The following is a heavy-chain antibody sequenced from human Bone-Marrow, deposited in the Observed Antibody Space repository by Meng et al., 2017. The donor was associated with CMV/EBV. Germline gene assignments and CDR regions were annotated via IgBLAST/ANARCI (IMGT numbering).Heavy chain of an antibody. CDR3: ARGTGHCSGGSCYSGFDP. CDR2: MNPNSGNT. CDR1: GYTFTSYD. Sequence: ASVKVSGKASGYTFTSYDINWVRQATGQGLEWMGWMNPNSGNTGYAQKFQGRVTMTRNTSISTAYMELSSLRSEDTAVYYCARGTGHCSGGSCYSGFDPWGQGTLVTVSS. J-gene: IGHJ5*02. D-gene: IGHD2-15*01. V-gene: IGHV1-8*01.